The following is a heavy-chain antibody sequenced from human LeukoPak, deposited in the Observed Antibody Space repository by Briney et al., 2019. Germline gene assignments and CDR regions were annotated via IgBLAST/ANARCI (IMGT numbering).Heavy chain of an antibody. CDR2: IYYSGST. CDR1: GDSLNSGGEY. V-gene: IGHV4-31*03. CDR3: ARDDVGSGFDY. J-gene: IGHJ4*02. Sequence: SEPLSLTCTLSGDSLNSGGEYWTWVRRHPGKGVECIGDIYYSGSTYYNPSLKSRVTISVDTSKNQFSLKLSSVTAADTAVYYCARDDVGSGFDYWGQGNLVTVSS. D-gene: IGHD1-26*01.